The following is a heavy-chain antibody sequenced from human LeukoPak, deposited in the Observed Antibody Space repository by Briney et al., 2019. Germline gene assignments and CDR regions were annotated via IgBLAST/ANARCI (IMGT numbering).Heavy chain of an antibody. CDR1: GFTFSDYY. CDR3: ASTGMVRGPHNYYYGMDV. Sequence: GGSLRLSCAASGFTFSDYYMSWLRQAPGKGLEWVSYISSSSSYTNYADSVKGRFTVSRDNAKNSLYLQMNSLRAEDTAVYYCASTGMVRGPHNYYYGMDVWGQGTTVTVSS. D-gene: IGHD3-10*01. V-gene: IGHV3-11*03. J-gene: IGHJ6*02. CDR2: ISSSSSYT.